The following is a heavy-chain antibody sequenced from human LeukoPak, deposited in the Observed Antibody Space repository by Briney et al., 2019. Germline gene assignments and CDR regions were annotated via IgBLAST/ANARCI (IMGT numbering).Heavy chain of an antibody. V-gene: IGHV1-8*01. Sequence: ASVKVSCKASGYTFTSYDINWVRQATGQGLEWMGWMNPNSGNTGYAQKFQGRVTMTRNTSISTAYMELSSLRSEDTAVFYCARVFTLASDAFDIWGQGTMVTVSS. CDR2: MNPNSGNT. D-gene: IGHD2-21*01. CDR1: GYTFTSYD. CDR3: ARVFTLASDAFDI. J-gene: IGHJ3*02.